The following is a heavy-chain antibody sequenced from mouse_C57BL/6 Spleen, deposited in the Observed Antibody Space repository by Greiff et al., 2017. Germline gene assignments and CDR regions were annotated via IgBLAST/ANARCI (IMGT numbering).Heavy chain of an antibody. Sequence: VQLQQSGAELVRPGASVKLSCTASGFNIKDDYMHWVKQRPEQGLEWIGWIDPENGDTEYASKFQGKATITADTSSNTAYLQLSSLTSEDTAVYYCTKLLYSNYDAMDYWGQGTSVTVSS. CDR2: IDPENGDT. J-gene: IGHJ4*01. V-gene: IGHV14-4*01. CDR3: TKLLYSNYDAMDY. CDR1: GFNIKDDY. D-gene: IGHD2-5*01.